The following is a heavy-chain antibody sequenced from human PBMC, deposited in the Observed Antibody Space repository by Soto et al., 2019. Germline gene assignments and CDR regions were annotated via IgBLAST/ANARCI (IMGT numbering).Heavy chain of an antibody. Sequence: GRSLRLSCRASWGTFSGFGRSWVSQTPEKGLEWVSAIGGGGGTTYYADSVKGRFTISRDNSESTLYLQMDSLRAEDTAVYYCAKDNCISTSCYRLYNWFDPWGQGTLVTVSS. J-gene: IGHJ5*02. CDR1: WGTFSGFG. V-gene: IGHV3-23*01. CDR3: AKDNCISTSCYRLYNWFDP. D-gene: IGHD2-2*01. CDR2: IGGGGGTT.